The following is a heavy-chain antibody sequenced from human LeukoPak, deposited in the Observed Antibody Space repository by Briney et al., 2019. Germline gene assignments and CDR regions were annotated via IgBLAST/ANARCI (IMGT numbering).Heavy chain of an antibody. D-gene: IGHD4-17*01. CDR3: TYGDYPLTY. J-gene: IGHJ4*02. CDR2: LYSDGDT. Sequence: GGSLGLSCAASGLTVTNNYWHWVRQPPGKGPEWISILYSDGDTKYADSVKGRFTFSRDSSRNTLYLQMNGLRAEDTAVYYCTYGDYPLTYWGQGTLVSVSS. CDR1: GLTVTNNY. V-gene: IGHV3-66*01.